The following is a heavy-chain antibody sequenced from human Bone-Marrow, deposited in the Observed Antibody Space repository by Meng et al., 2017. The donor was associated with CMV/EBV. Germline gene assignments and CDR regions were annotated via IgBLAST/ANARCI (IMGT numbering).Heavy chain of an antibody. J-gene: IGHJ4*02. D-gene: IGHD3-22*01. CDR3: ARVFGAYYYNSSGYPGSDY. V-gene: IGHV3-30*04. CDR2: ISYDGSNK. CDR1: GFTFSSYA. Sequence: GGSLRFSWAAPGFTFSSYAMHWVRQAPGKGLEWVAVISYDGSNKYYADSVKGRFTISRDNSKNTLYLQMNSLRAEETAVYYCARVFGAYYYNSSGYPGSDYWGQGTLVTVSS.